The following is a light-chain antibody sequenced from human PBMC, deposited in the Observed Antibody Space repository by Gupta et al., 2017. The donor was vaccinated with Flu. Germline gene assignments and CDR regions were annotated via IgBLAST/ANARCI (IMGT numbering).Light chain of an antibody. V-gene: IGKV3D-11*02. CDR3: QQLSDWHRPT. J-gene: IGKJ2*01. CDR1: LNIKNY. CDR2: DAT. Sequence: ASMLWPPGEIPTRSSRASLNIKNYTDWQQYTPGQGPRLLIHDATISDRGTPDRYSGSGNGSGFTLTMSIRELEDFVVYYCQQLSDWHRPTFGQGTKMEIK.